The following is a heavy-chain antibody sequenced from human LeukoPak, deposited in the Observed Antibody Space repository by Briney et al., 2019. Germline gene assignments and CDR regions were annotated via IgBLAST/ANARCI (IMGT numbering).Heavy chain of an antibody. D-gene: IGHD2-21*02. CDR3: ARSRSPVVVTAIIRGDAFDI. J-gene: IGHJ3*02. V-gene: IGHV4-61*02. CDR2: IYTSGST. CDR1: GGSISSGSYY. Sequence: SETLSLTCTVSGGSISSGSYYWSWIRQPAGKGLEWIGRIYTSGSTNYNPSLKSRVTISVDTSKNQFSLKLSSVTAADTAVYYCARSRSPVVVTAIIRGDAFDIWGQGTMVTVSS.